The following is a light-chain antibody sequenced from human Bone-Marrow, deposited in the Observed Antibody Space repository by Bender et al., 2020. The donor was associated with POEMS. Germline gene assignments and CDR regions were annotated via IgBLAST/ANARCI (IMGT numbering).Light chain of an antibody. CDR1: NIGSKT. J-gene: IGLJ2*01. CDR3: QVWESSRDRMV. Sequence: SYVLTQPPSVSVAPGQTARITCGGNNIGSKTVHWYQQRPGQAPVLVVYDDRDRPSGIPERFSASNSGSTATLTISRVEAGDEADYFCQVWESSRDRMVFGGGTKLTVL. CDR2: DDR. V-gene: IGLV3-21*02.